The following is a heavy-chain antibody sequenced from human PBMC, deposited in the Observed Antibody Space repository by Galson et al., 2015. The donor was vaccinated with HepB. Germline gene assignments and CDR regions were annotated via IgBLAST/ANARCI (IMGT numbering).Heavy chain of an antibody. CDR1: GYSFTSYW. CDR2: IYPGDSDT. CDR3: ARQGLRYFDWSISEGIMDV. V-gene: IGHV5-51*01. Sequence: QSGAEVKKPGESLKISCKGSGYSFTSYWIGWVRQMPGKGLEWMGIIYPGDSDTRYSPSFQGQVTISADKSISTAYLRWSSLKASDTAMYYCARQGLRYFDWSISEGIMDVWGQGTTVTVSS. J-gene: IGHJ6*02. D-gene: IGHD3-9*01.